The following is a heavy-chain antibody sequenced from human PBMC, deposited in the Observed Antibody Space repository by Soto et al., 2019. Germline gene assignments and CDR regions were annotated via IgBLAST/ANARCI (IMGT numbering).Heavy chain of an antibody. CDR2: ISVSVGST. Sequence: EVQLLESGGGLVQPGGSLRLSCAASGFTFSSYAMSWVRQAPGKGLDWVSAISVSVGSTYYADSVKGRFTISRDNSKNTRYLQMNSLRAEDTAVYYCAKVERAVAGIIDGGQGTLVTVSS. J-gene: IGHJ4*02. CDR1: GFTFSSYA. D-gene: IGHD6-19*01. V-gene: IGHV3-23*01. CDR3: AKVERAVAGIID.